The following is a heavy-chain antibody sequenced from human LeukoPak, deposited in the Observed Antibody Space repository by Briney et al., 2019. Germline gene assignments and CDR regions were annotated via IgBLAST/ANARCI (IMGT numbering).Heavy chain of an antibody. Sequence: PSETLSLTCTVSGGSISSGSYYWGWIRQPAGKGLEWIGRVYSSGSTNYNPSLKSRVSISVDTSKNQFSLKLSSVTAADTAVYYCARTWFGANYYYMDVWGKGTTVTISS. J-gene: IGHJ6*03. V-gene: IGHV4-61*10. CDR3: ARTWFGANYYYMDV. D-gene: IGHD3-10*01. CDR1: GGSISSGSYY. CDR2: VYSSGST.